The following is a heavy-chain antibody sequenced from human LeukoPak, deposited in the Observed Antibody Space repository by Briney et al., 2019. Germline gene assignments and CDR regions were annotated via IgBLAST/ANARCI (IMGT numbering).Heavy chain of an antibody. CDR3: TRGRPYSGSYGFDY. J-gene: IGHJ4*02. D-gene: IGHD1-26*01. V-gene: IGHV3-49*04. CDR1: GFTFGDYA. Sequence: GGSLRLSCAASGFTFGDYAMSWVRQAPGKGLEGVGFIRSKAYGGTTEYAASVKGRFTISRDDSKSIAYLQMNSLKTEDTAVYYCTRGRPYSGSYGFDYWGQGTLVTVSS. CDR2: IRSKAYGGTT.